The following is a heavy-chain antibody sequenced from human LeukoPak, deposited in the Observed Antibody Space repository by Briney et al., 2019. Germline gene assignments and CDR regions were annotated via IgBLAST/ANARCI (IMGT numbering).Heavy chain of an antibody. J-gene: IGHJ5*02. V-gene: IGHV3-48*01. CDR1: GFTFTTYS. Sequence: GGSLKLSCAASGFTFTTYSMNWVRQAPGKGLEWVSYISSSSSTIYYADSVKGRFTISRDNAKNSLYLQMNSLRAEDTAVYYCARGASYVTSQWFDPWGQGTQVTVSS. CDR3: ARGASYVTSQWFDP. CDR2: ISSSSSTI. D-gene: IGHD2-21*02.